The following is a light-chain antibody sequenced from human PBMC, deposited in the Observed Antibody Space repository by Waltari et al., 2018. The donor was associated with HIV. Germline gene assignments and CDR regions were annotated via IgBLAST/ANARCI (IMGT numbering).Light chain of an antibody. Sequence: NISCTGTSSDVGGYNYVSWYQQHPGKAPKFMIYDVSNRPSGVSNRFSGSKSGNTASLTISGLQAEDEADYYCSSYTDSSTPVVFGGGTKLTVL. J-gene: IGLJ2*01. CDR2: DVS. CDR3: SSYTDSSTPVV. CDR1: SSDVGGYNY. V-gene: IGLV2-14*03.